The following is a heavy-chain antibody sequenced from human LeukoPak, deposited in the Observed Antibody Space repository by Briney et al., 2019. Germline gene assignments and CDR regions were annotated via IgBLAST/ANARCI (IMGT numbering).Heavy chain of an antibody. CDR2: ISSSGGTT. J-gene: IGHJ4*02. Sequence: PGGSLRLSCAASGFTFSTYAVNWVRQAPGKGLEWVSAISSSGGTTYYADSVKGRFGISRDNSKNTLYLQMNSLRAEDTAVYYCAKDLNGWPTNCYSWGQGTLVTVSA. V-gene: IGHV3-23*01. D-gene: IGHD6-19*01. CDR3: AKDLNGWPTNCYS. CDR1: GFTFSTYA.